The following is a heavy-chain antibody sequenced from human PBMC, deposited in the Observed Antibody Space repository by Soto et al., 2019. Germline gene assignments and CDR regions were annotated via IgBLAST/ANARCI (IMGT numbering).Heavy chain of an antibody. CDR3: AREIAVAGTDAFDI. D-gene: IGHD6-19*01. J-gene: IGHJ3*02. CDR2: IYSGGST. CDR1: GFTVSSNY. V-gene: IGHV3-53*02. Sequence: EVQLVETGGGLIQPGGSLRLSCAASGFTVSSNYMSWVRQAPGKGLEWVSVIYSGGSTYYADSVKGRFTISRDNSKNTLYLQMNSLRAEDTAVYYCAREIAVAGTDAFDIWGQGTMVTVSS.